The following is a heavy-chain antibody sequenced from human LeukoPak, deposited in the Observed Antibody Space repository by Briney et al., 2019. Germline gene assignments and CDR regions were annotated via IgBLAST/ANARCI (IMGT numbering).Heavy chain of an antibody. V-gene: IGHV3-7*01. CDR3: ARDLHRVVVAATPPGFVDP. CDR2: IKQDGSEK. D-gene: IGHD2-15*01. Sequence: GGSLRLSCAASGFTFSSYWMSGVRQAPGKGLEWVANIKQDGSEKYHVDSVNGRFTISRDNAKNSLYLQMNSLRAEDTAVYYCARDLHRVVVAATPPGFVDPWGQGTLVTVSS. CDR1: GFTFSSYW. J-gene: IGHJ5*02.